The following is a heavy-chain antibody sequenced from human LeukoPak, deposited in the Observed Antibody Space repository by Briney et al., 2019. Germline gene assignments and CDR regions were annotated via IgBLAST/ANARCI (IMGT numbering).Heavy chain of an antibody. CDR3: ARENYDSSGYFDY. D-gene: IGHD3-22*01. CDR1: GFTFSSYE. CDR2: ISSSGSTI. V-gene: IGHV3-48*03. J-gene: IGHJ4*02. Sequence: GGSQRLSCAASGFTFSSYEMNWVRQAPGKGLEWVSYISSSGSTIYYADSVKGRFTISRDNAKNSLYLQMNSLRAEDTAVYYCARENYDSSGYFDYWGQGTLVTVSS.